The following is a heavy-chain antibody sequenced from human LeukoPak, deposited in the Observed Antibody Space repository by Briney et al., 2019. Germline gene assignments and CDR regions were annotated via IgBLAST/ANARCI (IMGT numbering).Heavy chain of an antibody. V-gene: IGHV3-30*02. CDR2: IRYDGSNK. D-gene: IGHD3-3*01. CDR3: AKTISQYYDFWSGYYSPFDY. J-gene: IGHJ4*02. CDR1: GFTFSSYG. Sequence: GGSLRLSCAASGFTFSSYGMHWVRQAPGKGLEWVAFIRYDGSNKYYADSVKGRFTISRDNSKNTLYLQMNSLRAEDTAVYYCAKTISQYYDFWSGYYSPFDYWGQGTLVTVSS.